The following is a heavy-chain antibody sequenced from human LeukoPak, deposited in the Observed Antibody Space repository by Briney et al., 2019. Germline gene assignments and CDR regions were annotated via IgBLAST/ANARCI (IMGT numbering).Heavy chain of an antibody. Sequence: PGGSLRLSCAASGFTFNNYNMNWVRQAPGKGLEWVSYIDSSGSTIHYADSVKGRFTISRDNAKNSLYLQMNSLRAEDTAVYYCARTKEMATISYFDSWGQGTLVTVSS. CDR3: ARTKEMATISYFDS. J-gene: IGHJ4*02. V-gene: IGHV3-48*03. CDR1: GFTFNNYN. D-gene: IGHD5-24*01. CDR2: IDSSGSTI.